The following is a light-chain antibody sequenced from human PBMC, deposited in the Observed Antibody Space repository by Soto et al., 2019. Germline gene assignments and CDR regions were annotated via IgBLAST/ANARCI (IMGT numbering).Light chain of an antibody. CDR3: QQYNKWPQT. CDR2: GAS. V-gene: IGKV3-15*01. CDR1: QSVSSN. Sequence: EIVMTQSPATLSVSPGERATLSCRASQSVSSNLAWYQQKPGQAPRLLIYGASTRATGIPARFSGSGSGTEFTLTISSLQSEDFAVYYCQQYNKWPQTLGQGTKLEIK. J-gene: IGKJ2*01.